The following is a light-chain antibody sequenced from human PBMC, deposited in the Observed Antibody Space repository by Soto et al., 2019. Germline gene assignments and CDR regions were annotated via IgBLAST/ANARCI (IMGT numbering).Light chain of an antibody. CDR3: QSYDSSVSGYV. V-gene: IGLV1-40*01. CDR1: SSKIGAGYD. J-gene: IGLJ1*01. Sequence: QSVLTQPPSVSWAPGQRVPISCTGSSSKIGAGYDVHWYQQLPGTAPKLLIYGNSNRPSGVPDRFSGSKSGTSASLAITGLQAEDEADYYCQSYDSSVSGYVFVTGTKVTVL. CDR2: GNS.